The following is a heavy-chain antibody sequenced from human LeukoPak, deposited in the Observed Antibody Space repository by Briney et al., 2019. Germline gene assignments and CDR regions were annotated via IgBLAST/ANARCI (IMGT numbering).Heavy chain of an antibody. CDR1: GGSISSYY. J-gene: IGHJ4*02. D-gene: IGHD3-22*01. CDR3: VRLSSGYYPYFDY. V-gene: IGHV4-59*08. CDR2: IYYSGST. Sequence: SETLSLTCTVSGGSISSYYWSWIRQPPGKGLEWIGYIYYSGSTNYNPSLKSRVTISVDTSKNQFSLKLSSVTAADTAVYYCVRLSSGYYPYFDYWGQGTLVTVSS.